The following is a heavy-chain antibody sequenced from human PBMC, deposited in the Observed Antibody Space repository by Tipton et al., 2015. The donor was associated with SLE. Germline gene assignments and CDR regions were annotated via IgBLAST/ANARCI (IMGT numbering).Heavy chain of an antibody. CDR2: IYFSGST. CDR1: GDSISPYY. Sequence: TLSLTCTVSGDSISPYYWSWIRQPPGKGLEWIGYIYFSGSTNYSPSLRSRVAISLDTSKNQFSLKLSSVTAADTAVYFCERDLRPMDVWGPGTTVIVSS. CDR3: ERDLRPMDV. J-gene: IGHJ6*02. V-gene: IGHV4-59*01.